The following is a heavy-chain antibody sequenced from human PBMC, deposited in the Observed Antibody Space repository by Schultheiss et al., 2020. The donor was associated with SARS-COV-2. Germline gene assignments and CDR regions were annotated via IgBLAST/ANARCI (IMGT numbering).Heavy chain of an antibody. CDR3: ARECSTSCHRVTPAPYGMDV. CDR2: IWFDGSNK. CDR1: GFTFSSYS. D-gene: IGHD2-2*02. J-gene: IGHJ6*02. V-gene: IGHV3-33*08. Sequence: GGSLRLSCAASGFTFSSYSMNWVRQAPGKGLEWVAVIWFDGSNKYYADSVKGRFTISRDNSKNTLYLQMNSLRAEDTAVYYCARECSTSCHRVTPAPYGMDVWGQGTTVTVSS.